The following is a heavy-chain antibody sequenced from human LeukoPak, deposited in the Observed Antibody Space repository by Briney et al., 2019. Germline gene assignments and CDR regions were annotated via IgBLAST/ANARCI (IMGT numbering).Heavy chain of an antibody. CDR1: GGFISSGGYY. Sequence: SETLSLTCTVSGGFISSGGYYWSWIRQHPGKGLEWIGYIYYSGGTYYNPSLKSRVTISVDTSKNQFSLKLSSVTAADTAVYYCARDRAVAGKDYYYYYGMDVWGQGTTVTVSS. V-gene: IGHV4-31*03. D-gene: IGHD6-19*01. CDR2: IYYSGGT. J-gene: IGHJ6*02. CDR3: ARDRAVAGKDYYYYYGMDV.